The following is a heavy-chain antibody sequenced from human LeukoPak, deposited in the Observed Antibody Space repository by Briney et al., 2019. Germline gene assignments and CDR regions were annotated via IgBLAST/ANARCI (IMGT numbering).Heavy chain of an antibody. V-gene: IGHV3-48*03. D-gene: IGHD3-22*01. CDR3: AREKFYDNSGYDY. CDR1: GFTFSSYE. Sequence: GESLRLSCAASGFTFSSYEMNWVRQAPGQGLEWVAYISSSGSTVYYADSVKGRFTISRDNAKNSLFLQMNSLRAEDTADYYCAREKFYDNSGYDYWGQGTLVTVSS. CDR2: ISSSGSTV. J-gene: IGHJ4*02.